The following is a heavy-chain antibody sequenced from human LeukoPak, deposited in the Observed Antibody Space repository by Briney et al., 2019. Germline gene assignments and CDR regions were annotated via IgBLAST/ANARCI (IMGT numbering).Heavy chain of an antibody. J-gene: IGHJ4*02. CDR3: ARAPITLAEEYYFDY. Sequence: SVEVSCKASGGTFSSYAISWVRQAPGQGLEWMGRIMPILDMAKYARNFQGRVTITADKFTSTAYMELSSLRSEDTAVYYCARAPITLAEEYYFDYWGQGTLVTVSS. CDR1: GGTFSSYA. CDR2: IMPILDMA. D-gene: IGHD3-16*01. V-gene: IGHV1-69*04.